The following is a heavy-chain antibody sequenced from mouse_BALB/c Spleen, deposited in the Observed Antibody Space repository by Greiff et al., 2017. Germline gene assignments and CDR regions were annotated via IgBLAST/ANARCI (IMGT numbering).Heavy chain of an antibody. J-gene: IGHJ4*01. CDR3: ARGGYSYAMDY. D-gene: IGHD2-3*01. V-gene: IGHV1-14*01. CDR1: GYTFTSYV. CDR2: INPYNDGT. Sequence: EVQRVESGPELVKPGASVKMSCKASGYTFTSYVMHWVKQKPGQGLEWIGYINPYNDGTKYNEKFKGKATLTSDKSSSTAYMELSSLTSEDSAVYYCARGGYSYAMDYWGQGTSVTVSS.